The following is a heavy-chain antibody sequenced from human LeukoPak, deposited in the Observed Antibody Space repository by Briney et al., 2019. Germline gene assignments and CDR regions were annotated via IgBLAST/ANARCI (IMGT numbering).Heavy chain of an antibody. CDR1: GGSFSGYY. J-gene: IGHJ5*02. V-gene: IGHV4-34*01. Sequence: KPSETLSLTCAVYGGSFSGYYWSWIRQPPGKGLEWIGEINHSGSTNYNPSLKSRVTISVDTSKNQFSLKLSSVTAADTAVYYCARDGIFHWFDPWGQGTLVTVSS. CDR3: ARDGIFHWFDP. CDR2: INHSGST. D-gene: IGHD3-3*01.